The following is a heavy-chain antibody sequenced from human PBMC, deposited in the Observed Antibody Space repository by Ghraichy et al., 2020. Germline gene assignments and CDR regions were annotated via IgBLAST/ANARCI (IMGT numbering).Heavy chain of an antibody. Sequence: SETLSLTCAVSGVSMENYWGWIRQPPGKGLEWIGYVYYTGASYSSPSLQSRVTISVDMSKNLFSLELRSVTAADTADYFCARSNRFGGNSLDIWSQGTMVTVSS. CDR3: ARSNRFGGNSLDI. CDR2: VYYTGAS. CDR1: GVSMENY. D-gene: IGHD3-3*01. V-gene: IGHV4-59*01. J-gene: IGHJ3*02.